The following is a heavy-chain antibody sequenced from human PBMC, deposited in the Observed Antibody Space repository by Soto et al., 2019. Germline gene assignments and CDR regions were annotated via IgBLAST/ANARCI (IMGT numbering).Heavy chain of an antibody. CDR3: ARDSGYYDILTGHRMGGMDV. J-gene: IGHJ6*02. CDR1: GFIFSSLA. D-gene: IGHD3-9*01. CDR2: IPGSADST. Sequence: GGSLRLSCAASGFIFSSLAMSWVRQAPGKGLEWVSAIPGSADSTYYADSVKGRFTISRNNSKNTLYLQMNSLRAEDTAVYYCARDSGYYDILTGHRMGGMDVWGQGTTVTVSS. V-gene: IGHV3-23*01.